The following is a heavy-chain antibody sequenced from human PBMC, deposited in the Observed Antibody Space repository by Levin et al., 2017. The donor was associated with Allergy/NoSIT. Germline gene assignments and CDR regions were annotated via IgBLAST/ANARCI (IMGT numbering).Heavy chain of an antibody. J-gene: IGHJ5*02. CDR1: ENTFTTYY. V-gene: IGHV1-46*01. CDR2: INPRVSTT. Sequence: ASVKVSCKASENTFTTYYMHWVRQAPGQGLEWMGVINPRVSTTSYAQRFQGRVNMTRDTSTSTVYMELSSLRSEDTAVYYCARDIGAGLVRGWFDPWGQGTLVTVSS. D-gene: IGHD6-25*01. CDR3: ARDIGAGLVRGWFDP.